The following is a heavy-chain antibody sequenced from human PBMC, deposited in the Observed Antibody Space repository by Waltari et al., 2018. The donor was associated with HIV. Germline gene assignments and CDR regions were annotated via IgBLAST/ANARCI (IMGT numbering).Heavy chain of an antibody. Sequence: QVQLVESGGGVVHPGRSLRLSCAASGFTFTAYGMPWVRQAPGKGLEWVAVISYDGSNKYYADSVKGRFTISRDNSKNTLYLQMNSLRAEDTAVYYCAKAGIAARRLPFDYGMDVWGQGTTVTVSS. V-gene: IGHV3-30*18. CDR2: ISYDGSNK. CDR1: GFTFTAYG. J-gene: IGHJ6*02. CDR3: AKAGIAARRLPFDYGMDV. D-gene: IGHD6-6*01.